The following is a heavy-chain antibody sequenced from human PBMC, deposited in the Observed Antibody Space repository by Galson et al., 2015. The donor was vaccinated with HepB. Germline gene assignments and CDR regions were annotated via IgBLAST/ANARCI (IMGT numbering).Heavy chain of an antibody. V-gene: IGHV3-30-3*01. CDR1: GFTFSDYA. D-gene: IGHD3-3*01. CDR2: ILYDGSYK. Sequence: SLRLSCAASGFTFSDYAMHRVRQAPGKGLEWVAVILYDGSYKYYADSVKGRFTISRDNSKNTLYLQMNSLRAEDTAVYYCARDFAPLVRFLEWLYDYWGQGTLVTVSS. CDR3: ARDFAPLVRFLEWLYDY. J-gene: IGHJ4*02.